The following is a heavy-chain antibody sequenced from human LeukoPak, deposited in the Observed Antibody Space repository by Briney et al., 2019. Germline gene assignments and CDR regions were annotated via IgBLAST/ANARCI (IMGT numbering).Heavy chain of an antibody. D-gene: IGHD5-18*01. Sequence: PSETLSLTCAVYGGSFSGYYWSWIRQPPGKGLEWIGEINHSGSTNYNPSLKSRVTTSVDTSKNQFSLRLSSVTAADTAVYYCARGRTAMVYDAFDIWGQGTMVTVSS. CDR1: GGSFSGYY. CDR2: INHSGST. V-gene: IGHV4-34*01. J-gene: IGHJ3*02. CDR3: ARGRTAMVYDAFDI.